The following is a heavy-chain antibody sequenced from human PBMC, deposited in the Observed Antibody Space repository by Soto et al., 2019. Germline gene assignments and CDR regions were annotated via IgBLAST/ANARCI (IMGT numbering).Heavy chain of an antibody. CDR2: IYHSGST. Sequence: QLQLQESDSGLVKPSQTLSLTCAVSGGSISSGGYSWSWIRQPPGKGLEWIGYIYHSGSTYYNPSLKSRVTISVDRSKTQFSLKLSSVTAADTAVYYCARLSSPATAIPIDYFDYWGQGTLVTVSS. CDR3: ARLSSPATAIPIDYFDY. V-gene: IGHV4-30-2*01. J-gene: IGHJ4*02. CDR1: GGSISSGGYS. D-gene: IGHD2-2*02.